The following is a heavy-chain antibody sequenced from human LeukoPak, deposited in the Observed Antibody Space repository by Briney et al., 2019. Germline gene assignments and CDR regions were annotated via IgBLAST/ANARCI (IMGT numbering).Heavy chain of an antibody. CDR2: INYSGST. CDR3: ARAYCSGGSCYWYFDL. Sequence: SETLFLTCAVYGGSFSGYYWSWIRQPPGKGLEWIGEINYSGSTNYNPSLKSRVTISVDTSKNQFSLKLSSVTAADTAVYYCARAYCSGGSCYWYFDLWGRGTLVTVSS. CDR1: GGSFSGYY. V-gene: IGHV4-34*01. D-gene: IGHD2-15*01. J-gene: IGHJ2*01.